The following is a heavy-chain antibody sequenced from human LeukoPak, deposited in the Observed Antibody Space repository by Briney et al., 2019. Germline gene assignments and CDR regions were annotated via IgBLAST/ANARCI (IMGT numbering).Heavy chain of an antibody. J-gene: IGHJ4*02. CDR3: ARVGQWLAPLDY. CDR1: GGSFSGYY. V-gene: IGHV4-34*01. Sequence: PSETLSLTCTVSGGSFSGYYWSWIRQPPGKGLEWIGEINHSGSTNYNPSLKSRVTISVDTSKNQFSLKLSSVTAADTAVYYCARVGQWLAPLDYWGQGTLVTVSS. CDR2: INHSGST. D-gene: IGHD6-19*01.